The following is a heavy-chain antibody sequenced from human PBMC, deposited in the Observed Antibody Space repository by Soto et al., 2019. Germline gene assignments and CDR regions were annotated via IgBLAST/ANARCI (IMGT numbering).Heavy chain of an antibody. CDR2: IIPVFGTT. J-gene: IGHJ4*02. D-gene: IGHD3-10*01. CDR3: ARDGGFGELKY. CDR1: GDTFSGYP. Sequence: ASVKVSCKASGDTFSGYPINWVRQAPGEGLEWMGRIIPVFGTTNDAQRFEGRVTFTADESTNTAYMELRGLLSEDTAVYFCARDGGFGELKYWGPGTLVTGSS. V-gene: IGHV1-69*13.